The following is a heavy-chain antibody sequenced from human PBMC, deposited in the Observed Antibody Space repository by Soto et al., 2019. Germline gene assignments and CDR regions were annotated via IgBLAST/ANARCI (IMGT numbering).Heavy chain of an antibody. CDR2: IYYSGST. CDR3: ARARGGYDSSGYYYALDP. J-gene: IGHJ5*02. V-gene: IGHV4-59*01. D-gene: IGHD3-22*01. CDR1: GGSISSYY. Sequence: SETLSLTCTVSGGSISSYYWSWIRQPPGKGLEWIGYIYYSGSTNYNPSLKSRVTISVDTSKNQFSLKLSSVTAADTAVYYCARARGGYDSSGYYYALDPRGQGTLVTVSS.